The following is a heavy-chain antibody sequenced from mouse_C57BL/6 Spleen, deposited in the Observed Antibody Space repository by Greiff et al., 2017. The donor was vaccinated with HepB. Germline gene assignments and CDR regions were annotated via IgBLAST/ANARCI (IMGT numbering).Heavy chain of an antibody. D-gene: IGHD2-4*01. J-gene: IGHJ4*01. CDR2: ILPGSGST. CDR1: GYTFTGYW. CDR3: ARIDDYKIAYAMDY. V-gene: IGHV1-9*01. Sequence: VMLVESGAELMKPGASVKLSCKATGYTFTGYWIEWVKQRPGHGLEWIGEILPGSGSTNYNEKFKGKDTFTADTSSDTAYMQLSCLTTEDSAIYYCARIDDYKIAYAMDYWGQGTSVTVSS.